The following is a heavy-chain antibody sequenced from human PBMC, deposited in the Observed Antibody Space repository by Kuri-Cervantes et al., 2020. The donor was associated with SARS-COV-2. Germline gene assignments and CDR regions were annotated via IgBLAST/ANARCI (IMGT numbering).Heavy chain of an antibody. CDR2: IIPILGPA. J-gene: IGHJ6*02. CDR3: ARGGVATPYYARDV. Sequence: SVKVSCKASGGTFRNYGFSWVRQAPGQRLEWMGGIIPILGPANYAPRFQGRATITADQSTNIAYVELNSLTSEDTAVYYCARGGVATPYYARDVWGQGTTVTVSS. CDR1: GGTFRNYG. V-gene: IGHV1-69*10. D-gene: IGHD2-21*01.